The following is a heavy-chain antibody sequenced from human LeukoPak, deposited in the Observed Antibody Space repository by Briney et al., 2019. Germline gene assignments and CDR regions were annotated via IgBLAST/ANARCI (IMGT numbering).Heavy chain of an antibody. J-gene: IGHJ5*02. CDR2: IYYSGST. CDR3: ARGTAAAATNWFDP. V-gene: IGHV4-59*08. CDR1: GGSISSYY. D-gene: IGHD6-13*01. Sequence: SETLSLTCTVSGGSISSYYWSWIRQPPGKGLEWIGYIYYSGSTNYNPSLKSRVTIPVDTSKNQFSLKLSSVTAADTAVYYCARGTAAAATNWFDPWGQGTLVTVSS.